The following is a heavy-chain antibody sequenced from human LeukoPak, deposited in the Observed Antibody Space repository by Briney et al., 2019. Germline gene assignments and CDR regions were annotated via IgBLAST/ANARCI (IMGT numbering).Heavy chain of an antibody. Sequence: PGGSLRLSCAASGFTFSSYSMNWVRQAPGKGLEWVSSISSSSSYIYYADSVKGRFTISRDNAKNSLYLQMNSLRAEDTAVYYCARVLGDRAMVFDYWGQGTLVTVSS. CDR1: GFTFSSYS. J-gene: IGHJ4*02. D-gene: IGHD5-18*01. CDR2: ISSSSSYI. V-gene: IGHV3-21*01. CDR3: ARVLGDRAMVFDY.